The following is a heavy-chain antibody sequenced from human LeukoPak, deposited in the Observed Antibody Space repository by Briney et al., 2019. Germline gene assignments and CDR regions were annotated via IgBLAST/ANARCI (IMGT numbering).Heavy chain of an antibody. J-gene: IGHJ4*02. D-gene: IGHD2/OR15-2a*01. CDR2: INYDGTST. CDR1: GFTFGSYW. V-gene: IGHV3-74*01. CDR3: AREANTAFDY. Sequence: PGGSLRLSCVASGFTFGSYWMHWVRQAPGKGLVWVSRINYDGTSTTYADSVKGRFTVSRDNGKKTVSLQINSLRPDDTVVYYCAREANTAFDYWGQGTLVTVSS.